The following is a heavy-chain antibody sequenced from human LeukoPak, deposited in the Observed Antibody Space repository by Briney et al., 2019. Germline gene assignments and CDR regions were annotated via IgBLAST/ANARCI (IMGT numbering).Heavy chain of an antibody. CDR2: IYPDDSDT. CDR1: GYSFTTYW. J-gene: IGHJ6*02. CDR3: ARLPTVTSNRIHDGMDV. Sequence: GESLKISCKGSGYSFTTYWIGWVRQMPGKGLEWMGIIYPDDSDTRYSPSFQGQVTISADKSISTAYLQWSSLKASDTAMYYCARLPTVTSNRIHDGMDVCGQGTTVTVSS. D-gene: IGHD4-17*01. V-gene: IGHV5-51*01.